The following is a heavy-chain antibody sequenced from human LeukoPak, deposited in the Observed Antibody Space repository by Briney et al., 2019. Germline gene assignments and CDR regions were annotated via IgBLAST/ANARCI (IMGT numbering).Heavy chain of an antibody. CDR1: GGSFSGYY. J-gene: IGHJ4*02. D-gene: IGHD3-22*01. CDR2: INHSGST. V-gene: IGHV4-34*01. CDR3: ARAGGKPRYYYDSSGFYDY. Sequence: SESLSLTCAVYGGSFSGYYWSWIRQPPGKGLEWIGEINHSGSTNYNPSLKSRVTISVDTSKNQFSLKLSSVTAADTAVYYCARAGGKPRYYYDSSGFYDYWGQGTLVTVSS.